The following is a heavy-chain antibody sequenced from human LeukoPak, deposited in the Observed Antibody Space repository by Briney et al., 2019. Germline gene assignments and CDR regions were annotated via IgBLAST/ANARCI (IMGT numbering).Heavy chain of an antibody. D-gene: IGHD4-17*01. J-gene: IGHJ4*02. Sequence: GGSLRLSCAASGFTFSSYSMNWVRQAPGKGLEWVSYISSSSSTIYYADSVKGRFTISRDNAKNSLYLQMNSLRAEDTAVYYCARDWLTTVTSPMGCWGQGTLVTVSS. CDR3: ARDWLTTVTSPMGC. CDR2: ISSSSSTI. V-gene: IGHV3-48*01. CDR1: GFTFSSYS.